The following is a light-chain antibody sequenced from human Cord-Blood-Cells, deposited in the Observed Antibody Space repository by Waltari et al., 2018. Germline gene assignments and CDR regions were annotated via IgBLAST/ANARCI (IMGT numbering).Light chain of an antibody. CDR1: QSISCW. J-gene: IGKJ1*01. Sequence: DIQMTQSPSTLSASVGDIVTITCRASQSISCWLAWYQQKPGKAPKLLIYNASSLESGVPSRFSGSGSGTEFTLTISSLQPDDFATYYCQQYNSYSTFGQGTKVEIK. CDR2: NAS. V-gene: IGKV1-5*03. CDR3: QQYNSYST.